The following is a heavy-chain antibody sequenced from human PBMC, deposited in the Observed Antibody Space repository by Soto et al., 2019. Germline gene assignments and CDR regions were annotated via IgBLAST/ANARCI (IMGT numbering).Heavy chain of an antibody. CDR2: ISAYNGNT. CDR1: GYTFTSYG. Sequence: ASVKVSCKASGYTFTSYGISWVRQAPGQGLEWMGWISAYNGNTNYAQKLQGRVTMTTDTSTSTAYMELRSLRSDDTAVYYCARGGSGYNWNDVPLDYYYYYMDVRGKGTTVTVSS. V-gene: IGHV1-18*01. D-gene: IGHD1-20*01. CDR3: ARGGSGYNWNDVPLDYYYYYMDV. J-gene: IGHJ6*03.